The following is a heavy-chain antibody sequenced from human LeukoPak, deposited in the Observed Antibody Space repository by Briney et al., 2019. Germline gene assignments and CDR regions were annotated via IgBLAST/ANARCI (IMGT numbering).Heavy chain of an antibody. CDR2: IRQDDSEK. D-gene: IGHD4-23*01. V-gene: IGHV3-7*01. Sequence: GGSLRPSCAASGFTFSSYAMHWVRQAPGKGLEWVANIRQDDSEKNYVDSVKGRFTISRDNAKFSLYLQMSSLRAEDTAVYYCATDRKVGTWDPRFNYWGQGTLVTVSS. J-gene: IGHJ4*02. CDR1: GFTFSSYA. CDR3: ATDRKVGTWDPRFNY.